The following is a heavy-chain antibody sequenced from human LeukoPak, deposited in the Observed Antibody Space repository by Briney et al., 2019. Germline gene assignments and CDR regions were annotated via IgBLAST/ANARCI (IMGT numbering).Heavy chain of an antibody. CDR3: LAGTNY. J-gene: IGHJ4*02. CDR2: ISSSSTTI. V-gene: IGHV3-48*04. Sequence: GGSLRLSCEASGFTFRSYTMNWVRQAPGKGLEWISHISSSSTTIYYADSVKGRFTIFRDNADNSLFLQMSSLRAEDTAVYYCLAGTNYWGQGTLVTVSS. D-gene: IGHD6-19*01. CDR1: GFTFRSYT.